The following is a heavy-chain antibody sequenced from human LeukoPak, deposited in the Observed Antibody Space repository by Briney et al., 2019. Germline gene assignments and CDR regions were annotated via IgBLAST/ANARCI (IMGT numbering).Heavy chain of an antibody. V-gene: IGHV1-8*01. D-gene: IGHD2-2*01. CDR3: ARAACTSCYTFDY. CDR1: GYTFTSYG. J-gene: IGHJ4*02. CDR2: MNPNSGNT. Sequence: ASVKVSCKASGYTFTSYGINWVRQPTAQGLEWMGWMNPNSGNTGYAQKFQGRVTMTRNTSISTAYMELSSLRSEDTAVYYCARAACTSCYTFDYWGQGTLVTVSS.